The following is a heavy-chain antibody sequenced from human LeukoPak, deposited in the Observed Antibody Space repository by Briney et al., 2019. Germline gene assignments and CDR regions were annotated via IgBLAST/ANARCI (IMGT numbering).Heavy chain of an antibody. J-gene: IGHJ4*02. D-gene: IGHD1-26*01. V-gene: IGHV3-7*01. CDR2: TNSDGTET. CDR3: GRIPRELDY. CDR1: GFTFSSYS. Sequence: GGSLRLSCAASGFTFSSYSMNWVRQAPGRGLEWVAHTNSDGTETNYVDSVKGRFTISRDNAKNSLYLQMNSLRAEDTAVYYCGRIPRELDYWGQGTLVTVSS.